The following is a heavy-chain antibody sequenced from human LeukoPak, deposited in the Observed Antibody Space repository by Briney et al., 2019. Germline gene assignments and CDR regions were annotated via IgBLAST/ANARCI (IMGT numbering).Heavy chain of an antibody. CDR1: GNTFTSYY. CDR3: ARDNTAGGPFDY. D-gene: IGHD6-13*01. CDR2: INPSGGRT. Sequence: ASVKVSCKASGNTFTSYYMHWVRQAPGQGLEWMGIINPSGGRTNYAQKFQGRVTMTRDTSTSAVYMELSSLRSEDTAMYYCARDNTAGGPFDYWGQRTLVTVSS. V-gene: IGHV1-46*01. J-gene: IGHJ4*02.